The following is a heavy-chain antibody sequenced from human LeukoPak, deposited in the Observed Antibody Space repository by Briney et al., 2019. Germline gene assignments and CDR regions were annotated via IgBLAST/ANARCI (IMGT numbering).Heavy chain of an antibody. J-gene: IGHJ4*02. Sequence: TGGSLRLSCATSGFTLSSYAMSWVRQAPGKGLEWVSGINGNGASTYYEDSVKGRFTISRDNSKNTLYLQMNSLRVEDTAVYYCAKQRSEVPVAAANYWGQGSLVTVSS. CDR1: GFTLSSYA. D-gene: IGHD2-2*01. CDR2: INGNGAST. V-gene: IGHV3-23*01. CDR3: AKQRSEVPVAAANY.